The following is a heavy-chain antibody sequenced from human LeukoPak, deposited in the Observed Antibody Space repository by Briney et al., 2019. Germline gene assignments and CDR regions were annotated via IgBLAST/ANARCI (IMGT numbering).Heavy chain of an antibody. Sequence: RSSETQSLTCTVSGGSISIINYYWGWIRQPPGRGLEWIGSISYSGTYYNPSLKSRLTISVDTSKNHFSLNLRSVTAADTAVYYCARRTSNPVGAIDYWGQGTLVTVSS. D-gene: IGHD1-26*01. CDR3: ARRTSNPVGAIDY. CDR2: ISYSGT. CDR1: GGSISIINYY. V-gene: IGHV4-39*01. J-gene: IGHJ4*02.